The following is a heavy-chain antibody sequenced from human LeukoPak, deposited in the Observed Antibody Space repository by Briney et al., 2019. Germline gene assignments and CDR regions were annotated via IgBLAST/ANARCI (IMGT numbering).Heavy chain of an antibody. J-gene: IGHJ4*02. V-gene: IGHV4-34*01. CDR3: ARAKYYDFWRGYYTGISFYFDY. Sequence: PSETLSLTCAVYGGSFSGYYWSWIRQPPGKGLEWIGEINHSGSTNYNPSLKSRVTISVDTSKNQFSLKLSSVTAADTAVYYCARAKYYDFWRGYYTGISFYFDYWGQGTLVTVSS. D-gene: IGHD3-3*01. CDR2: INHSGST. CDR1: GGSFSGYY.